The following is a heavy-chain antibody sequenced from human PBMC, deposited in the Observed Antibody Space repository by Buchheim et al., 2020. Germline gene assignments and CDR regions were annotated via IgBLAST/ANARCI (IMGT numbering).Heavy chain of an antibody. CDR1: GGSISSGSYY. CDR2: IYTSGST. J-gene: IGHJ4*02. D-gene: IGHD2-15*01. CDR3: ARISVVAAPYFDY. V-gene: IGHV4-61*02. Sequence: QVQLQESGPGLVKPSQTLSLTCTVSGGSISSGSYYWSWIRQPAGKGLEWIGRIYTSGSTNYNPSLKSRVTISVDTSKNQFSLKLSSVPAADTAVYYCARISVVAAPYFDYWGQGTL.